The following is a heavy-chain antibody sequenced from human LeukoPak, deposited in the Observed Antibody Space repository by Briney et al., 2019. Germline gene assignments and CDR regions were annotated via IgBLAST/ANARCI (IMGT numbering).Heavy chain of an antibody. CDR3: ARDPTSRSLVITPYYFDY. Sequence: KSGGSLRLSCAASGFRLSDYYMTWIRQAPGKGLEWVSYISTSGSTIYYADSVKGRFTISRDNSKNTLYLQMNSLRAEDTAVYYCARDPTSRSLVITPYYFDYWGQGTLVTVSS. CDR2: ISTSGSTI. J-gene: IGHJ4*02. V-gene: IGHV3-11*04. D-gene: IGHD3-22*01. CDR1: GFRLSDYY.